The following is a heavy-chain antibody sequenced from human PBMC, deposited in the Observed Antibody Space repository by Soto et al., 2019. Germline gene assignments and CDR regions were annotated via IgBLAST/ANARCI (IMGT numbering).Heavy chain of an antibody. J-gene: IGHJ4*02. Sequence: GALRLSCAASGFTFSSYWMSWVRQAPGKGLEWVANIKQDGSEKYYVDSVKGRFTISGDNAKNSLYLQMNSLRAEDTAVYYCARAQRFLEWLSAPSDYWGQGTLVTVSS. V-gene: IGHV3-7*01. CDR2: IKQDGSEK. D-gene: IGHD3-3*01. CDR3: ARAQRFLEWLSAPSDY. CDR1: GFTFSSYW.